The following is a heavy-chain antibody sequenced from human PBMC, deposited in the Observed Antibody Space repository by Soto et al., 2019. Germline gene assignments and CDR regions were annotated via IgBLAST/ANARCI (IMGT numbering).Heavy chain of an antibody. CDR1: GDSITSSSHY. V-gene: IGHV4-39*01. CDR3: ARVGSTDWNDLGNWFDP. J-gene: IGHJ5*02. D-gene: IGHD1-1*01. Sequence: SETLSLTCTVSGDSITSSSHYWGWIRQPPGKGLECIANIYYDGNTYYNPSLKSRVAISLDTSKNQFSLRLNPVTAADTAVYYCARVGSTDWNDLGNWFDPWGQGTLVTVSS. CDR2: IYYDGNT.